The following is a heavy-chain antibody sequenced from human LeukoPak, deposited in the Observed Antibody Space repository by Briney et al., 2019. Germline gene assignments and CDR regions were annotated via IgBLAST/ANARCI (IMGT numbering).Heavy chain of an antibody. V-gene: IGHV1-24*01. CDR2: FDPEDGET. Sequence: ASVKVSCKVSGYTLTELSMHWVRQAPGKGLEWMGGFDPEDGETIYAQTFQGRVTMTEDTSTDTAYMELSSLRSEDTAVYYCARQRDTAMVLNDAFDIWGQGTMVTVSS. D-gene: IGHD5-18*01. J-gene: IGHJ3*02. CDR3: ARQRDTAMVLNDAFDI. CDR1: GYTLTELS.